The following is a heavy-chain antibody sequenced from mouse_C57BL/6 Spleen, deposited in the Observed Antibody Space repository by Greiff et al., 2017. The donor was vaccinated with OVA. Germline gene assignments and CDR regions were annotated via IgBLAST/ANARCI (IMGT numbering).Heavy chain of an antibody. Sequence: VQLQQSGPELVKPGASVKIPCKASGYTFTDYNMDWVKQSHGKSLEWIGDINPNNGGTIYNQKFKGKATLTVDKSSSTAYMELRSLTSEDTAVYYCARGDYDEYYYAMDYWGQGTSVTVSS. V-gene: IGHV1-18*01. CDR3: ARGDYDEYYYAMDY. CDR2: INPNNGGT. CDR1: GYTFTDYN. J-gene: IGHJ4*01. D-gene: IGHD2-4*01.